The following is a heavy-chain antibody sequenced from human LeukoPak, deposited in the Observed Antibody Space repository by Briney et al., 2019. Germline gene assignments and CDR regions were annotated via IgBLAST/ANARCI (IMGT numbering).Heavy chain of an antibody. CDR3: ARRRGIVGWFDP. V-gene: IGHV4-4*09. Sequence: SETLSLTCTVSGGSISSYYWSWIRQPPGKGLEWIGYIYTSGSTNYNPSLKSRVTISVDTSKTQFSLKLSSVTAADTAVYYCARRRGIVGWFDPWGQGTLVTVSS. J-gene: IGHJ5*02. D-gene: IGHD3-10*01. CDR2: IYTSGST. CDR1: GGSISSYY.